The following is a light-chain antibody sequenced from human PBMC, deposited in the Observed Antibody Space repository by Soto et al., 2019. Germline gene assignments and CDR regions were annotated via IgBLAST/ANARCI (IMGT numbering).Light chain of an antibody. CDR1: QSVGSSY. CDR2: GAS. CDR3: QQYGSSPRFT. Sequence: EIVLTQSPGTLSLSTGERATLSCRASQSVGSSYLAWYQQKPGQAPRLLIYGASSRATGIPDRFSGSGSVTDFTLTITRLEPEDFAVYYCQQYGSSPRFTFGPGTKVDIK. V-gene: IGKV3-20*01. J-gene: IGKJ3*01.